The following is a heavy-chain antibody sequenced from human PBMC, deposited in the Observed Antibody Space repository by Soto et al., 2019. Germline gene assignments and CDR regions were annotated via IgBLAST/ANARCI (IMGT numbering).Heavy chain of an antibody. CDR1: HGSLSRSSYS. V-gene: IGHV4-39*01. D-gene: IGHD3-10*01. CDR2: IYYSGST. CDR3: ARLEMVRGVIISYYYGMDV. Sequence: PWKTASLTCTVPHGSLSRSSYSWGCICQPPGKGLEWIGSIYYSGSTYYNPSLKSRVTISVDTSKNQFSLKLSSVTAADTAVYYCARLEMVRGVIISYYYGMDVWGQGTTVS. J-gene: IGHJ6*02.